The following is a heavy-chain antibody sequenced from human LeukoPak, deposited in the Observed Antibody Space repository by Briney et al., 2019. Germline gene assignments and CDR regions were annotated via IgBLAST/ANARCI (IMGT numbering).Heavy chain of an antibody. Sequence: GGSLRLSCAASGFTFSSYAMSWVRQAPGKGLEWVSAISGSGGSPYYADSVKGRFTISRDNSKNTLYLQMNSLRAEDTAVYYCAKAPVVVPAAIDYWGQGTLVTVSS. CDR3: AKAPVVVPAAIDY. J-gene: IGHJ4*02. CDR2: ISGSGGSP. V-gene: IGHV3-23*01. CDR1: GFTFSSYA. D-gene: IGHD2-2*02.